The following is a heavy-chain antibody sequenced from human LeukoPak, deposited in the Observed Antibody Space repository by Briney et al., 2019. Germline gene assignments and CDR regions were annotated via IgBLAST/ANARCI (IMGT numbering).Heavy chain of an antibody. CDR3: ATLVSTRYYFDY. Sequence: SETLSLTCTVSDYSISSGYGYYWGWIRQPPGKGLEWIGNIYHSGITYYNHFNSSLKSRVTISIDTSKNQSSLRLTSVTAADTAVYFCATLVSTRYYFDYWGQGTLVTVSS. D-gene: IGHD5/OR15-5a*01. J-gene: IGHJ4*02. CDR2: IYHSGIT. V-gene: IGHV4-38-2*02. CDR1: DYSISSGYGYY.